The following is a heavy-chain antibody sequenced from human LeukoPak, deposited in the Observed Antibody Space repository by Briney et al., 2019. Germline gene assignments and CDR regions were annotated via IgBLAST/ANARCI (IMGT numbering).Heavy chain of an antibody. J-gene: IGHJ6*02. CDR3: ARDSPEYGSNYYYYYGMDV. Sequence: GGSLRLSCAASGFTFSSYGMHWVRQAPGKGLEWVAVISYDGSNKYYADSVKGRFTISRDNSKNTLYLQMNSLRAEDTAVYYCARDSPEYGSNYYYYYGMDVWGQGTTVTVSS. V-gene: IGHV3-30*03. CDR2: ISYDGSNK. CDR1: GFTFSSYG. D-gene: IGHD3-10*01.